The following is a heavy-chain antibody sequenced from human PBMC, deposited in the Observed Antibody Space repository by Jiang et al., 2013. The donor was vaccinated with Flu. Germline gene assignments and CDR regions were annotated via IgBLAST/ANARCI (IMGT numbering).Heavy chain of an antibody. V-gene: IGHV4-39*01. D-gene: IGHD4-17*01. J-gene: IGHJ4*02. CDR3: ARRERQYGDSRH. Sequence: GLVKPSETLSLTCTVSGDSISSDEYYWGWVRQPPGKRLEWIGSISYSGSTYYNPSLKSRVTISVDTSKNQFSLKLNSVTATDTAVYYCARRERQYGDSRHWGQGILVTVSS. CDR2: ISYSGST. CDR1: GDSISSDEYY.